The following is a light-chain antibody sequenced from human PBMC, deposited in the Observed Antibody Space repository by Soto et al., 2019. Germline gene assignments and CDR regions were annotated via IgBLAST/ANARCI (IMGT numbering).Light chain of an antibody. J-gene: IGLJ2*01. CDR3: QSYDNSLSGYVL. V-gene: IGLV1-44*01. Sequence: QSVLAQPPSASGTPGQRVTISCSGSSSNIGSYTVHWFQQLPGAAPKPLIYTTDQRPSGVPDRFSGSKSGTSASLAITGLQAEDEAAYYCQSYDNSLSGYVLFGGGTKLTVL. CDR1: SSNIGSYT. CDR2: TTD.